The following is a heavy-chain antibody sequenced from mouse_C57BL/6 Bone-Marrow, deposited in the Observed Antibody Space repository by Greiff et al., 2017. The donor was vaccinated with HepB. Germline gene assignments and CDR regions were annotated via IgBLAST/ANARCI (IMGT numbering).Heavy chain of an antibody. CDR1: GYSFTGYY. Sequence: VQLQQSGPELVKPGASVKISCKASGYSFTGYYMHWVKQSHGNILDWIGYIYPYNGVSSYNQKFKGKATLTVDKSSSTAYMELRSLTSEDSAVYYCARSGYYGLYYYAMDYWGQGTSVTVSS. V-gene: IGHV1-31*01. D-gene: IGHD1-2*01. J-gene: IGHJ4*01. CDR2: IYPYNGVS. CDR3: ARSGYYGLYYYAMDY.